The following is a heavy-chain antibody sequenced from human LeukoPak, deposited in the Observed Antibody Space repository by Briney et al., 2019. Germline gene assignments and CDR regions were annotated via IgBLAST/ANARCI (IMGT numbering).Heavy chain of an antibody. J-gene: IGHJ4*02. D-gene: IGHD1-1*01. V-gene: IGHV3-30*18. CDR3: AKTGHNYYFDY. CDR2: ISYDGSNE. Sequence: GGSLRLSCAASGFTFSSYGMHWVRQAPGKGLEWVAVISYDGSNEYYADSVKGRFTISRDNSKNTLYLQMNSLRAEDTAVYYCAKTGHNYYFDYWGQGTLVTVSS. CDR1: GFTFSSYG.